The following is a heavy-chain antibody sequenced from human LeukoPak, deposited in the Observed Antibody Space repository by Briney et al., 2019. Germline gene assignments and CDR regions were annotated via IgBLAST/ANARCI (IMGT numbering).Heavy chain of an antibody. CDR2: INYSGKI. J-gene: IGHJ3*02. CDR1: GASVTVSSYY. V-gene: IGHV4-39*01. D-gene: IGHD4-23*01. Sequence: SETLSLTCTLSGASVTVSSYYSAWLRQPPGKGLDSIGSINYSGKIYYNPSLKSRVITSADTSKNQLTLKLSSVSAADTAVYYCARPLGTAVADAFDIWGQGTMVSVSS. CDR3: ARPLGTAVADAFDI.